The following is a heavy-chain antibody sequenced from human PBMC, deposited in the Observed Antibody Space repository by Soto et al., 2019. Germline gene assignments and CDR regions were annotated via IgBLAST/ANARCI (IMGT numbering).Heavy chain of an antibody. V-gene: IGHV3-7*03. CDR1: GFTFSSYW. CDR2: IKQDGSEK. J-gene: IGHJ6*02. Sequence: LRLSCAASGFTFSSYWMSWVRQAPGKGLEWVANIKQDGSEKYYVDSVKGRFTISRDNAKNSLYLQMNSLRAEDTAVYYCARVITIFGVAYGMDVWGQGTTVTVSS. D-gene: IGHD3-3*01. CDR3: ARVITIFGVAYGMDV.